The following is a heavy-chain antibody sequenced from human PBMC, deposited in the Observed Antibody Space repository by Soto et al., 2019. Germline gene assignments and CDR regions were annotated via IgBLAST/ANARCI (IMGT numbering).Heavy chain of an antibody. CDR2: IRSKANSYAT. CDR3: TRPTGTFDYYDSSGYYYFDY. CDR1: GFTFSGSA. D-gene: IGHD3-22*01. Sequence: EVQLVESGGGLVQPGGSLKLSCAASGFTFSGSAMHWVRQASGKGLEWVGRIRSKANSYATAYAASVKGRFTISRDDSKNTAYLQMNSLKTEDTAVYYCTRPTGTFDYYDSSGYYYFDYWGQGTLVTVSS. J-gene: IGHJ4*02. V-gene: IGHV3-73*02.